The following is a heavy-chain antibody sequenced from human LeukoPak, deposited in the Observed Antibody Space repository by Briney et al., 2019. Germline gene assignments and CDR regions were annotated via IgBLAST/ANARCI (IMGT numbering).Heavy chain of an antibody. J-gene: IGHJ4*02. D-gene: IGHD3-3*01. Sequence: PGGSLRLSCAASGFTFSTYSINWVRQAPGKGLEWVSSISSTSSYISYADSVKGRFTIPRDNAKNSLYLQMNSLRAEDTAIYYCATYDSTYWGQGTLVTVSS. CDR1: GFTFSTYS. CDR2: ISSTSSYI. CDR3: ATYDSTY. V-gene: IGHV3-21*01.